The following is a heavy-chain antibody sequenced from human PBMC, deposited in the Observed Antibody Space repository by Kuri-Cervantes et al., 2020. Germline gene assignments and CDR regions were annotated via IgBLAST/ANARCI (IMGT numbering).Heavy chain of an antibody. CDR3: ARERVYYYGSGSYYRRYYFDY. Sequence: GSLRLSCTVSGGSISSYYWSWIRQPAGKGLEWIGRIYTSGSTNYNPSLKSRVTISVDTSKNQFSLKLSSVTAADTAVYYCARERVYYYGSGSYYRRYYFDYWGQGTLVTVSS. D-gene: IGHD3-10*01. J-gene: IGHJ4*02. CDR1: GGSISSYY. V-gene: IGHV4-4*07. CDR2: IYTSGST.